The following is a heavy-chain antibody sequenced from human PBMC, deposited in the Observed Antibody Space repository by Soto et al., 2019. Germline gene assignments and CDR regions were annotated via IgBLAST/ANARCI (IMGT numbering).Heavy chain of an antibody. J-gene: IGHJ4*02. CDR1: GDGVSSNSAA. CDR2: TYYRSKWYN. CDR3: ARSPRRDVYNLDY. Sequence: SQSLSLTCGISGDGVSSNSAAWNWIRQSPSRGLEWLGRTYYRSKWYNDYAVSVKSRITINPDTSKNQFSLQLNSVTPEDTAVYYCARSPRRDVYNLDYWGQGTLFSVSS. D-gene: IGHD4-4*01. V-gene: IGHV6-1*01.